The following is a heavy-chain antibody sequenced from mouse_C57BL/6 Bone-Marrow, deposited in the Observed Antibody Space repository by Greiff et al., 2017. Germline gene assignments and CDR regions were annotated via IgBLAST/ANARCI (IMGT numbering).Heavy chain of an antibody. V-gene: IGHV1-20*01. CDR1: GYSFTGYF. Sequence: VQLQQSGPELVKPGASVKISCKASGYSFTGYFMNWVMQSHGQSLEWIGRINPYNGDTFYNQKFQGKATLTVDKSSRTAYMELRSLTSEDSAVFDCASSYCASSYWYFDVWGTGTTVTVSS. CDR3: ASSYCASSYWYFDV. J-gene: IGHJ1*03. D-gene: IGHD1-1*01. CDR2: INPYNGDT.